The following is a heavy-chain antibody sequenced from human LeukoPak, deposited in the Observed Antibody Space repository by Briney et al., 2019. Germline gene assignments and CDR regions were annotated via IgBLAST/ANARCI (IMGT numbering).Heavy chain of an antibody. D-gene: IGHD3-10*01. CDR3: ARETMEAFDI. Sequence: GGSLRLSCAASGLTFSSYSMNWVRQAPGKGLEWVSSIGSSSSSIYYADSVKGRFTISRDNPKNPLYLQLNSLRAEDTAVYYCARETMEAFDIWGQGTMITVSS. CDR2: IGSSSSSI. V-gene: IGHV3-21*01. CDR1: GLTFSSYS. J-gene: IGHJ3*02.